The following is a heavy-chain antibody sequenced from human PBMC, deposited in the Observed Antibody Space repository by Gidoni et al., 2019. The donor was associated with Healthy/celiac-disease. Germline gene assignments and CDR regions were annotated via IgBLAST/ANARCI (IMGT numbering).Heavy chain of an antibody. J-gene: IGHJ3*02. Sequence: QVQLVQSGTEVKKPGSSVKVSCKASGGIFSSYAISWVRQAPGQGLEWMGGIIPIFDTANDAQKFQGRVTITADESTSTAYMELSSLRSEDTAVYYCLGLGSGYYWGDAFDIWGQGTMVTVSS. V-gene: IGHV1-69*01. CDR2: IIPIFDTA. CDR3: LGLGSGYYWGDAFDI. D-gene: IGHD3-22*01. CDR1: GGIFSSYA.